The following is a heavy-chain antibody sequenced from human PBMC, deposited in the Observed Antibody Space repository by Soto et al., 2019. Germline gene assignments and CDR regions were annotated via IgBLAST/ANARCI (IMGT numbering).Heavy chain of an antibody. V-gene: IGHV3-21*06. CDR2: ISSTTNYI. CDR1: GFTFTRYS. CDR3: ARESEDLTSNFDY. J-gene: IGHJ4*02. Sequence: LRLSCAASGFTFTRYSMNWVRQAPGKGLEWVSSISSTTNYIYYGDSMKGRFTISRDNAKNSLYLEMNSLRAEDTAVYYCARESEDLTSNFDYWGQGTLVTVS.